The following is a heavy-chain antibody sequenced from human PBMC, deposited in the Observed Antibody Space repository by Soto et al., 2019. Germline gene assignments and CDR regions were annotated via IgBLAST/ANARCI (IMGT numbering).Heavy chain of an antibody. J-gene: IGHJ5*02. D-gene: IGHD3-10*01. V-gene: IGHV3-21*01. CDR1: GFTFSSYS. CDR3: ARERDYYGSGSYYEFDP. Sequence: GGSLRLSCAASGFTFSSYSTNWVRQAPGKGLEWVSSISSSSSYIYYADSVKGRFTISRDNAKNSLYLQMNSLRAEDTAVYYCARERDYYGSGSYYEFDPWGQGTLVTVSS. CDR2: ISSSSSYI.